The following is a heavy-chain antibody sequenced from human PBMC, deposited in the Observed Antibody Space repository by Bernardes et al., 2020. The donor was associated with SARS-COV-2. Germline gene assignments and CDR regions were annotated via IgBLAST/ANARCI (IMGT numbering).Heavy chain of an antibody. CDR3: AGGYAYYDDTTGNYPYVSFDV. CDR1: GDSITSNY. V-gene: IGHV4-59*01. D-gene: IGHD3-22*01. Sequence: TLSLTCSVSGDSITSNYWGWIRQPPGKGLEWIGDLYFTGRTNYNPSLKSRVTISVATSKQVFFLNLRSVAAADTAVYYCAGGYAYYDDTTGNYPYVSFDVWGQGTTVTVSS. CDR2: LYFTGRT. J-gene: IGHJ3*01.